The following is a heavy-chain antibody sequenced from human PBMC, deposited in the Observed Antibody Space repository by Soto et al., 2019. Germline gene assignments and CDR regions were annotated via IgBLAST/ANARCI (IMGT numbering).Heavy chain of an antibody. CDR3: ARTYDFYPGNWFDP. V-gene: IGHV4-31*03. J-gene: IGHJ5*02. CDR1: GGSISSGGYY. Sequence: QVQLQESGPGLVKPSQTLSLTCTVSGGSISSGGYYWSWIRQHPGKGLEWIGYIYYSGSTYYNPSLKSRVTISVDTSKNQFSLKLSTVTAADTAVYYCARTYDFYPGNWFDPWGQGTLVTVSS. CDR2: IYYSGST. D-gene: IGHD3-3*01.